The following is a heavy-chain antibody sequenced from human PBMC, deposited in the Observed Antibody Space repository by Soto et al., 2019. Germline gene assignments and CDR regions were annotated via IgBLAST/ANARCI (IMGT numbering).Heavy chain of an antibody. D-gene: IGHD1-26*01. CDR3: AKSSGSYIIDY. CDR2: ISYDGTYK. V-gene: IGHV3-30*18. J-gene: IGHJ4*02. CDR1: GFTFSSYG. Sequence: LRLSCAASGFTFSSYGMHWVRQAPGKGLEWVAVISYDGTYKYFADSVKGRFTISRDNSKNTLYLQMNSLRAEDTAVYYCAKSSGSYIIDYWGQGTLVTVSS.